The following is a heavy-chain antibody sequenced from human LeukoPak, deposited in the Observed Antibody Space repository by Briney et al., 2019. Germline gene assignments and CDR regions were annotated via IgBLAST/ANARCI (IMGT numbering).Heavy chain of an antibody. D-gene: IGHD6-13*01. Sequence: PGRSLRLFCQPSGFSFDEYAMHWVRQAPGKGLEWVSGIRWESGRIGYADSVKGRFNISRDNAKNSLYLQMISLRAEDTALYYCAKEGSAAGYTWSWFDSWGQGTLVTVSS. V-gene: IGHV3-9*01. CDR1: GFSFDEYA. CDR3: AKEGSAAGYTWSWFDS. CDR2: IRWESGRI. J-gene: IGHJ5*01.